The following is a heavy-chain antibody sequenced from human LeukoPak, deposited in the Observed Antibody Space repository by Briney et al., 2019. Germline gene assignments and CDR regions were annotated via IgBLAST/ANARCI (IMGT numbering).Heavy chain of an antibody. V-gene: IGHV4-34*01. CDR1: GGSFSGYY. CDR3: ARGPAPLDNWFDP. Sequence: PSETLSLTCAVYGGSFSGYYWSWIRQPPGKGLEWIGEINQSGSTNYNPSLKSRVTISVDKSKNQFSLKLSSVTAADTAVYYCARGPAPLDNWFDPWGQGTLVTVSS. J-gene: IGHJ5*02. CDR2: INQSGST.